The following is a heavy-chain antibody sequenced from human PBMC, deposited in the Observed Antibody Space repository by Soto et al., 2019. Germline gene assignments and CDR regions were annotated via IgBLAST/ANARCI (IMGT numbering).Heavy chain of an antibody. CDR1: GYSFTSYW. CDR3: ARRGVAYCGGDCFAFDI. CDR2: IYPGDSDT. J-gene: IGHJ3*02. V-gene: IGHV5-51*01. Sequence: GESLKISCKGSGYSFTSYWIGWVRQMPGKGLEWMGIIYPGDSDTRYSPSFQGQVTISADKSISTAYLQWSSLKASDTAMYYCARRGVAYCGGDCFAFDIWGQGTMVTVSS. D-gene: IGHD2-21*02.